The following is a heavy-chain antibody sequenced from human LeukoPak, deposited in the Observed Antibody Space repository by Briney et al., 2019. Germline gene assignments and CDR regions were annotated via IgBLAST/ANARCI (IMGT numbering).Heavy chain of an antibody. CDR3: ARNREDSSSWFDAFDT. Sequence: FQGRVTITRDTSASTAYMELSSLRSEDTAVYYCARNREDSSSWFDAFDTWGQGTMVTVSS. J-gene: IGHJ3*02. D-gene: IGHD6-13*01. V-gene: IGHV1-3*01.